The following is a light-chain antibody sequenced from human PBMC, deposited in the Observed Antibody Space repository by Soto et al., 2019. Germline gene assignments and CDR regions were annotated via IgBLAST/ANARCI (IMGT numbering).Light chain of an antibody. CDR3: QQYGTSPYT. Sequence: EMVVMQSASTLSLSPGERATLSCRASQSVSSTFLSWYQPKPGQAPRLLIFDASSRATGIPDMFSGSGYRTDFTLTISRLEPEDFAVYFCQQYGTSPYTFGQVTKLEI. CDR1: QSVSSTF. J-gene: IGKJ2*01. CDR2: DAS. V-gene: IGKV3-20*01.